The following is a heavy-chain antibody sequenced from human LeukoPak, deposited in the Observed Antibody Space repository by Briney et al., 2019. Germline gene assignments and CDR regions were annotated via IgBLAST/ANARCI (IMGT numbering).Heavy chain of an antibody. V-gene: IGHV1-8*01. CDR2: MNPNSGNT. J-gene: IGHJ4*02. CDR3: ARGPRITMVRGVIKKTYYFDY. Sequence: ASVKVSCKASGYTFTSYDINWVRQATGRGLEWMGWMNPNSGNTGYAQKFQGKVTMTRNTSISTAYMELSSLRSEDTAVYYCARGPRITMVRGVIKKTYYFDYWGQGTLVTVSS. CDR1: GYTFTSYD. D-gene: IGHD3-10*01.